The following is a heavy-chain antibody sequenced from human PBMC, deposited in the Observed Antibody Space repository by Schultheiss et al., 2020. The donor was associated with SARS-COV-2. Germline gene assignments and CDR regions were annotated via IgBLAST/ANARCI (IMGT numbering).Heavy chain of an antibody. V-gene: IGHV1-3*01. Sequence: ASVKVSCKASGYTFTSYAMHWVRQAPGQRLEWMGWINAGNGNTKYSQKFQGRVTITRDTSASTAYMELSSLRSEDTAVYYCARSPGSYSPYYYGMDVWGQGTTVTVSS. CDR3: ARSPGSYSPYYYGMDV. CDR2: INAGNGNT. D-gene: IGHD3-10*01. CDR1: GYTFTSYA. J-gene: IGHJ6*02.